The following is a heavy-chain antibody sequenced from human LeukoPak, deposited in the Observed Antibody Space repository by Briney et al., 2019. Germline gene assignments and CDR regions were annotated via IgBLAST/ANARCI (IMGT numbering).Heavy chain of an antibody. Sequence: GGSLRLSCAASGCTFSSYSMNWVRQPPGKGLEWVASISSSSSYIYYADSVKGRFTISSDNAKNSLSLQVNSPGADDTAVSYCARYGGEDVNDNWGQGPLVTVSS. J-gene: IGHJ4*02. CDR1: GCTFSSYS. CDR2: ISSSSSYI. V-gene: IGHV3-21*01. D-gene: IGHD3-10*01. CDR3: ARYGGEDVNDN.